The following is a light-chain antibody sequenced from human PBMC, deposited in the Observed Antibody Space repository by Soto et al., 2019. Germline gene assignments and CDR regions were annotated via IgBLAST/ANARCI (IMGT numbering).Light chain of an antibody. Sequence: QSVLTQPPSASGSPGQSVTISCTGTSNDVVGYNFVSWYQQHPGKAPKLMIFEVYNRPSGVSTRFSGSKSGNTASLTISGLQAADEADYYCTSYTSTSTPYVFGGGTKVAVL. CDR2: EVY. J-gene: IGLJ1*01. CDR1: SNDVVGYNF. V-gene: IGLV2-14*01. CDR3: TSYTSTSTPYV.